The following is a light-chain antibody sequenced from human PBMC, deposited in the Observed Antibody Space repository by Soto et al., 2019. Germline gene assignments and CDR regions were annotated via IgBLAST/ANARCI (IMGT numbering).Light chain of an antibody. V-gene: IGKV3-11*01. J-gene: IGKJ4*01. CDR2: DAS. CDR3: QQCTSWPLLS. Sequence: EIVLTQSPATLSLSPGERATLSYRASQSVSIYLAWYQQKPGQAPRLLXYDASNRANGIPARFSGSGSGTDLTLTISSLEPEDFAVYDCQQCTSWPLLSFGGGTKVDIK. CDR1: QSVSIY.